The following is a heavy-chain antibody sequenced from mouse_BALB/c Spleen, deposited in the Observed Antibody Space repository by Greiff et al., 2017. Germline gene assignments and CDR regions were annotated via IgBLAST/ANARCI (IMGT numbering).Heavy chain of an antibody. J-gene: IGHJ4*01. V-gene: IGHV5-17*02. Sequence: EVKVEESGGGLVQPGGSRKLSCAASGFTFSSFGMHWVRQAPEKGLEWVAYISSGSSTIYYADTVKGRFTISRDNPKNTLFLQMTSLRSEDTAMYYCARPYSGYAMDYWGQGTSVTVSS. CDR2: ISSGSSTI. D-gene: IGHD2-12*01. CDR3: ARPYSGYAMDY. CDR1: GFTFSSFG.